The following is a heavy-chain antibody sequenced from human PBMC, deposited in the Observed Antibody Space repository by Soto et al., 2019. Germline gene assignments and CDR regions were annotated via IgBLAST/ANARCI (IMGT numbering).Heavy chain of an antibody. CDR1: GGSISSKSYS. V-gene: IGHV4-39*01. J-gene: IGHJ6*02. Sequence: PSETLSLTCSVSGGSISSKSYSWGWIRQPPGKGLEWIGTFYYSENTYYNPSLKSRVTISVDTSKNQFSLKLSSVTAADTAVYYCAKLAGYCSGNSCHGDYAMDVWGQGTTFTVSS. D-gene: IGHD2-15*01. CDR3: AKLAGYCSGNSCHGDYAMDV. CDR2: FYYSENT.